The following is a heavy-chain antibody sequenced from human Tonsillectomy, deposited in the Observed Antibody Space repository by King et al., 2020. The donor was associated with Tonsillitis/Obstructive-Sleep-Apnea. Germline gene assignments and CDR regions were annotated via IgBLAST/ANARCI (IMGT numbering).Heavy chain of an antibody. CDR3: ARGVPNPKFDS. CDR2: INSSGST. Sequence: VQLQQWGAGLLKPSETLSLTCAVYGGSFSGYYWSWIRQPPGKGLEWIGKINSSGSTNYNPSLKSRVTISVDTSKNQVSLHLSSLTAADTAVYYCARGVPNPKFDSWGQGTLVTVSS. CDR1: GGSFSGYY. J-gene: IGHJ4*02. D-gene: IGHD3-10*01. V-gene: IGHV4-34*01.